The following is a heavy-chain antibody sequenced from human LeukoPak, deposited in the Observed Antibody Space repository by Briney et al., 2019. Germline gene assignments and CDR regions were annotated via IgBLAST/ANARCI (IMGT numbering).Heavy chain of an antibody. CDR3: ARDQGPIGPYGMDV. CDR1: GGSISSYY. CDR2: IYYSGST. D-gene: IGHD3-22*01. J-gene: IGHJ6*02. Sequence: KPSETLSLTCTVSGGSISSYYWSWIRQPPGKGLEWIGYIYYSGSTNYNPSLKSRVTISVDTSKNQFSLKLSSVTAADTAVYYCARDQGPIGPYGMDVWGQGTTVTVSS. V-gene: IGHV4-59*01.